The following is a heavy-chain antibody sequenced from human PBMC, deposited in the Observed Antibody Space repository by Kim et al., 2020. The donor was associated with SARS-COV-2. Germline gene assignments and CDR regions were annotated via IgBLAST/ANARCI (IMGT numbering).Heavy chain of an antibody. D-gene: IGHD3-10*01. V-gene: IGHV3-23*01. CDR1: GFTFSSYA. CDR2: ISGSGGST. Sequence: GGSLRLSYAASGFTFSSYAMNWVRQAPGKGLEWVSAISGSGGSTYYADSVNGRFTISRDNSKNTLYVQMKSLRAEDTAVYYCAKDGSGSYPLGLDYWGQGTLVTVSS. J-gene: IGHJ4*02. CDR3: AKDGSGSYPLGLDY.